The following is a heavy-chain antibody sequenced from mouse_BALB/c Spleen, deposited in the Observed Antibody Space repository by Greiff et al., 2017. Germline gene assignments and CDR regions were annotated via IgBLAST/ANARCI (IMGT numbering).Heavy chain of an antibody. Sequence: VQLVESAAELARPGASVKMSCKASGYTFTSYTMHWVKQRPGQGLEWIGYINPSSGYTEYNQKFKDKTTLTADKSSSTAYMQLSSLTSEDSAVYYCARSDAMDYWGQGTSVTVSS. CDR3: ARSDAMDY. J-gene: IGHJ4*01. CDR2: INPSSGYT. V-gene: IGHV1-4*02. CDR1: GYTFTSYT.